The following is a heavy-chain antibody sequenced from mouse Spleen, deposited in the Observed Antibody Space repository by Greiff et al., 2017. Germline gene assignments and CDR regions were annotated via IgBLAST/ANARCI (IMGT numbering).Heavy chain of an antibody. Sequence: QVQLKQSGAELVRPGASVTLSCKASGYTFTDYEMHWVKQTPVHGLEWIGAIDPETGGTAYNQKFKGKAILTADKSSSTAYMELRSLTSEDSAVYYCTREGGLWGYYYGSSSFAYWGQGTLVTVSA. CDR2: IDPETGGT. V-gene: IGHV1-15*01. J-gene: IGHJ3*01. CDR1: GYTFTDYE. CDR3: TREGGLWGYYYGSSSFAY. D-gene: IGHD1-1*01.